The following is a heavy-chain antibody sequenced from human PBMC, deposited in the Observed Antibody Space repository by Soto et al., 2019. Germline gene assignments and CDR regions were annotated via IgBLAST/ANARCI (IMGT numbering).Heavy chain of an antibody. D-gene: IGHD2-21*02. V-gene: IGHV4-61*01. CDR1: GDSVSGTNYF. Sequence: SETLSLTCPVSGDSVSGTNYFWSWIRQSPGKGLEWIGYIFNSGDTNYNPSFKSRVNISVDTYRNQFYLKLTSVTSADTAVYFCARDQGDGGGDCFLDWGQGTRVTVSS. CDR3: ARDQGDGGGDCFLD. CDR2: IFNSGDT. J-gene: IGHJ4*02.